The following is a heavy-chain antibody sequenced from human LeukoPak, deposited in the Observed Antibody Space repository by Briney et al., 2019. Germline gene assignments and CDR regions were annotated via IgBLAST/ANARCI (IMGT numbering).Heavy chain of an antibody. Sequence: GGSLRLTCAASGFTFNNYAMNWVRQAPGKGLEWVSSISESGGTTDYADSVKGRFTISRDNSKNTLYLQMNSLRAEDSAVYYCARDLRITMVRGVSSYWGQGTLVTVSS. CDR2: ISESGGTT. CDR1: GFTFNNYA. V-gene: IGHV3-23*01. D-gene: IGHD3-10*01. J-gene: IGHJ4*02. CDR3: ARDLRITMVRGVSSY.